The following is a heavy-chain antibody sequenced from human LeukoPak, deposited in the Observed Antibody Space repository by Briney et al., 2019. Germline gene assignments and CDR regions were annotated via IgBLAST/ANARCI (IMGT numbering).Heavy chain of an antibody. CDR2: INHSGST. D-gene: IGHD2-21*02. V-gene: IGHV4-34*01. CDR1: GGSFSGYY. Sequence: SETLSLTCAVYGGSFSGYYWSWIRRPPGKGLEWIGEINHSGSTNYNPSLKSRVTISVDTSKNQFSLRLSSVTAADTAVYYCARLGGDRPFDYWGQGTLVTVSS. CDR3: ARLGGDRPFDY. J-gene: IGHJ4*02.